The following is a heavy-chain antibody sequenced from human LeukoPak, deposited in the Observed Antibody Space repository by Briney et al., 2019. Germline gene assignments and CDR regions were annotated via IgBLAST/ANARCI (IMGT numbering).Heavy chain of an antibody. D-gene: IGHD1-1*01. CDR2: IYPGDSDS. Sequence: GESLKISCKGSGYSFTSYWIGWVRQMPGKGLEWMGIIYPGDSDSRDSPSFQGQVTISVDKSISTVYLQWSSLRASDTAIYYCARHAGTTLTVNDAFDLWGQGTLVTVSS. CDR1: GYSFTSYW. J-gene: IGHJ3*01. V-gene: IGHV5-51*01. CDR3: ARHAGTTLTVNDAFDL.